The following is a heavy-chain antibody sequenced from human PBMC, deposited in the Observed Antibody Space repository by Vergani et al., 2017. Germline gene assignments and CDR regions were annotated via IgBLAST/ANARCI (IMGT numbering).Heavy chain of an antibody. CDR1: APSIPTRSSS. CDR3: ARGLTSIAAPNWFGP. CDR2: LYFSGST. J-gene: IGHJ5*02. Sequence: QLQLQESGPALVNPSETLSFTCTVSAPSIPTRSSSSAWIPPPPGKGLEWIGTLYFSGSTPSNPSLKSRVTISVDTSKNQFSLKLSSVTAADTAVYYCARGLTSIAAPNWFGPWGQGTLVTVSS. D-gene: IGHD5-12*01. V-gene: IGHV4-39*07.